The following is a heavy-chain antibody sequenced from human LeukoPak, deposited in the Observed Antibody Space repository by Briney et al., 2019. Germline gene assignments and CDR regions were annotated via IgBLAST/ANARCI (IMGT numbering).Heavy chain of an antibody. CDR3: ARHYSYGYYYYYGMDA. CDR2: INHSGST. CDR1: GGSFSGYY. D-gene: IGHD5-18*01. J-gene: IGHJ6*02. Sequence: SETLSLTCAVYGGSFSGYYWSWIRQPPGKGLEWIGEINHSGSTNYNPSLKSRVTISVDTSKNQFSLKLSPVTAADTAVYYCARHYSYGYYYYYGMDAWGQGTTVTVSS. V-gene: IGHV4-34*01.